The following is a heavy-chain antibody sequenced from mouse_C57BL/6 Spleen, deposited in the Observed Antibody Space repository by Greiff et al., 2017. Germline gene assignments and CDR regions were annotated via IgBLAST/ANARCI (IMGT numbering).Heavy chain of an antibody. V-gene: IGHV1-76*01. Sequence: VQLQESGAELVRPGASVKLSCKASGYTFTDYYINWVKQRPGQGLEWIARIYPGSGNTYYNEKFKGKATLTAEKSSSTAYMQLSSLTSEDSAVYFCARGGYDYGSSPGAWFAYWGQGTLVTVSA. D-gene: IGHD1-1*01. CDR2: IYPGSGNT. CDR3: ARGGYDYGSSPGAWFAY. CDR1: GYTFTDYY. J-gene: IGHJ3*01.